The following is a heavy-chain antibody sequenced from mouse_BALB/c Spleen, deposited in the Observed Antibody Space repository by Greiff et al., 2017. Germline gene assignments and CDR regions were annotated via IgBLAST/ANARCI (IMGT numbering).Heavy chain of an antibody. D-gene: IGHD5-1*01. CDR1: GFTFSSYA. V-gene: IGHV5-6-5*01. Sequence: EVKLMESGGGLVKPGGSLKLSCAASGFTFSSYAMSWVRQTPEKRLEWVASISSGGSTYYPDSVKGRFTISRDNARNILYLQMSSLRSEDTAMYYCAREGGNLPHYYAMDYWGQGTSVTVSS. CDR2: ISSGGST. CDR3: AREGGNLPHYYAMDY. J-gene: IGHJ4*01.